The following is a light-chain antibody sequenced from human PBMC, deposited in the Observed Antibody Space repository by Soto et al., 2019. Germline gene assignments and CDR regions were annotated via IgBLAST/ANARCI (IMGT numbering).Light chain of an antibody. J-gene: IGKJ4*01. CDR2: AAS. V-gene: IGKV3-15*01. CDR3: QQSYSTPLT. Sequence: EILLTQSQATLSVSPRGRASLXCRASQSVSSDLAWYQQKPGQPPRLLIYAASARATGIPARFSGSGSGTEFTLTISSLQPEDFATYYCQQSYSTPLTFGGGTKVDTK. CDR1: QSVSSD.